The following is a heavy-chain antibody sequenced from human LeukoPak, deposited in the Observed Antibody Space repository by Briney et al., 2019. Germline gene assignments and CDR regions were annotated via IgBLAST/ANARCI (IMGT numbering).Heavy chain of an antibody. CDR3: VLGSSGYYNFDY. CDR1: GFTFSDYN. D-gene: IGHD3-22*01. CDR2: ISRSGSTK. Sequence: GGSLRLSCAASGFTFSDYNMRWIRQAPGKGLEWVSSISRSGSTKYYADSVKGRFTISRDNAKNSLYLQMNSLRAEDTAVYYCVLGSSGYYNFDYWGQGTLVTVSS. V-gene: IGHV3-11*04. J-gene: IGHJ4*02.